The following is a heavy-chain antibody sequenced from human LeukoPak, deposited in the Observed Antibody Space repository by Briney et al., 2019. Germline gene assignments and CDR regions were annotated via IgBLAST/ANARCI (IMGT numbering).Heavy chain of an antibody. CDR3: ARLPLGLATGYDY. V-gene: IGHV4-39*07. CDR1: GGSISSSSYY. Sequence: SETLSLTCTVSGGSISSSSYYWGWIRQPPGKGLEWTGSIYYSGSTYYNPSLKSRVTISVDTSKNQFSLKLSSVTAADTAVYYCARLPLGLATGYDYWGQGTLVTVSS. J-gene: IGHJ4*02. D-gene: IGHD5-12*01. CDR2: IYYSGST.